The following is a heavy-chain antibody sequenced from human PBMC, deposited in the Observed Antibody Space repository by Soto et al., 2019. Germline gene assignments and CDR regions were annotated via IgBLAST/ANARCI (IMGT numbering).Heavy chain of an antibody. CDR1: GYTFTSYD. D-gene: IGHD3-3*01. J-gene: IGHJ6*03. V-gene: IGHV1-8*01. CDR2: MNPNSGNT. Sequence: GASVKVSCKASGYTFTSYDINCVRHATGQGIEWMGWMNPNSGNTGYAQKFQGRVTMTRNTSISTAYMELSSLRSEDTAVYYCARGRSDFWSGYLNYYYMDVWGKGTTVTVSS. CDR3: ARGRSDFWSGYLNYYYMDV.